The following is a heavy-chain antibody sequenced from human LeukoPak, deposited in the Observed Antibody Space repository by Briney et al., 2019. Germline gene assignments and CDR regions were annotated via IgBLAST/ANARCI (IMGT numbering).Heavy chain of an antibody. CDR1: GYTFTSYG. D-gene: IGHD6-13*01. V-gene: IGHV1-18*01. J-gene: IGHJ4*02. CDR2: ISAYNGNT. Sequence: EASVKVSCKASGYTFTSYGISWVRQAPGQGLEWMGWISAYNGNTNYAQKLQGRVTMTTDTSTSTAYMELRSLRSDDTAVYYCARGTYSSSWYGLRAYFDYWGQGTLVTVSS. CDR3: ARGTYSSSWYGLRAYFDY.